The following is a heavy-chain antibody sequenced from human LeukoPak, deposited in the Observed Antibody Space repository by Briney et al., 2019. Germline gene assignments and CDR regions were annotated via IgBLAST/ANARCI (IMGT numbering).Heavy chain of an antibody. V-gene: IGHV1-3*03. J-gene: IGHJ1*01. CDR2: INAGNGNT. D-gene: IGHD3-3*01. CDR3: AKDTSARVVIVGYFQH. CDR1: GYTFTSYA. Sequence: ASMKVSCKASGYTFTSYAMHWVRQAPGQRLEWMGWINAGNGNTKYSQEFQGRVTITRDTSASTAYMELSSLRSEDMAVYYCAKDTSARVVIVGYFQHWGQGTLVTVSS.